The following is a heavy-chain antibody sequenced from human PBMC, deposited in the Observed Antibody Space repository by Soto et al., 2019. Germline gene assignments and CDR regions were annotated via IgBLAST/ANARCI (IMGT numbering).Heavy chain of an antibody. CDR2: FDPEDGET. CDR3: ATTHPKKLPRGGYFDY. J-gene: IGHJ4*02. V-gene: IGHV1-24*01. D-gene: IGHD3-10*01. Sequence: ASVKVSCKVSGYTLTELSMHWVRQAPGKGLEWMGGFDPEDGETIYAQKFQGRVTMTEDTSTDTAYMELSSLRSEDTAVYYCATTHPKKLPRGGYFDYWCQGTLVTVSS. CDR1: GYTLTELS.